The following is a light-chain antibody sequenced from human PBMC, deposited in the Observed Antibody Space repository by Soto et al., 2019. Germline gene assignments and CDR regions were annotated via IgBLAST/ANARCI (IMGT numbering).Light chain of an antibody. V-gene: IGLV2-14*01. Sequence: QSALTQPASVSGSPGQSIAISCIGTSGDVGAYDYVSWYQHHPDKAPKLMIYEVSNRPSGVSDRFSGSKSVYTATLTISGLQAEDEADYYCASHTTSDTRVFGTGTKLTVL. CDR1: SGDVGAYDY. CDR2: EVS. CDR3: ASHTTSDTRV. J-gene: IGLJ1*01.